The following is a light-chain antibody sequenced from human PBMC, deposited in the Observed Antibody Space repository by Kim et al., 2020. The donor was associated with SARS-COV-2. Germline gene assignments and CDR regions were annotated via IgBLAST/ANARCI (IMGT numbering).Light chain of an antibody. V-gene: IGLV4-69*01. Sequence: QLVLTQSPSASASLGASVKLTCTLSSGHNTYAIAWHQQQPEKGPRYLMKLYSDGSHTKGDGIPDRFSGSSSGAERYLTISSLQSEDEADYYCQTLGTDCVLFGGGTQLTVL. J-gene: IGLJ2*01. CDR3: QTLGTDCVL. CDR2: LYSDGSH. CDR1: SGHNTYA.